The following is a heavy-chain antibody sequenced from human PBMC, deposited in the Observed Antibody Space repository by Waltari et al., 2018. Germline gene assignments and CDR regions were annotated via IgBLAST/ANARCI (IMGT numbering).Heavy chain of an antibody. Sequence: QVQLVQSGAEVKKPGASVKVSCKASGYTFTSYYMHWVRQAPGQGIGWLGIIHPSGVSTNYAQKIQGTVTMTRGASTGSIYLGLGSLRSEDTALYYCAGGEWLLPKYYWGQGTLVTVSS. J-gene: IGHJ4*02. D-gene: IGHD3-22*01. V-gene: IGHV1-46*01. CDR3: AGGEWLLPKYY. CDR1: GYTFTSYY. CDR2: IHPSGVST.